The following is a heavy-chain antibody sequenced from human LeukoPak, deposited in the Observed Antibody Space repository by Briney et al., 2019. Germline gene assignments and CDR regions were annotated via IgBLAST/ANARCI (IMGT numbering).Heavy chain of an antibody. CDR2: ISYDGSNK. Sequence: GGSLRLSCAASGFTFSSYAMHWVRQAPGKGLEWVAVISYDGSNKYYADSVKGRFTISSDNSKNTLYLQMNSLRAEDTAVYYCARGDYGDFLPDYWGQGTLVTVSS. D-gene: IGHD4-17*01. CDR3: ARGDYGDFLPDY. J-gene: IGHJ4*02. V-gene: IGHV3-30-3*01. CDR1: GFTFSSYA.